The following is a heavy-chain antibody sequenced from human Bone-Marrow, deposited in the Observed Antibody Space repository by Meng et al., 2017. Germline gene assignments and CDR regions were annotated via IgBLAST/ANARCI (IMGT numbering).Heavy chain of an antibody. Sequence: QLQLQESGPGLVKPSGTLSLPCAVASVSISSTNWWGWVRQPPGKGLEWIGEIHQDGYTNYSPSLKSRVTISVEESRNQFSLKLNSVTAADTAVYYCARLGPPIAAGDPFDYLGQGTLVTVSS. V-gene: IGHV4-4*02. D-gene: IGHD6-13*01. CDR2: IHQDGYT. CDR1: SVSISSTNW. CDR3: ARLGPPIAAGDPFDY. J-gene: IGHJ4*02.